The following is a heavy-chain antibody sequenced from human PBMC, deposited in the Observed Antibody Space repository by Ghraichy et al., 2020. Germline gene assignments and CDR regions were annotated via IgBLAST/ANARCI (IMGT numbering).Heavy chain of an antibody. CDR3: ARGRLGYYDSSGYWVRPSDY. D-gene: IGHD3-22*01. CDR1: GGSFSGYY. CDR2: INHSGST. Sequence: SETLSLTCAVYGGSFSGYYWSWIRQPPGKGLEWIGEINHSGSTNYNPSLKSRVTISVDTSKNQFSLKLSSVTAADTAVYYCARGRLGYYDSSGYWVRPSDYWGQGTLVTVSS. V-gene: IGHV4-34*01. J-gene: IGHJ4*02.